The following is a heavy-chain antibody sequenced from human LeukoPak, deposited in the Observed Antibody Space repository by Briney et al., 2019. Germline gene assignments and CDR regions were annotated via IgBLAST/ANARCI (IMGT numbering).Heavy chain of an antibody. CDR3: AHSEVVPASGLLFDY. CDR1: GFSLSTSGVG. CDR2: IYWDDDK. D-gene: IGHD2-2*01. V-gene: IGHV2-5*02. J-gene: IGHJ4*02. Sequence: SGPTLVKPTQTLTLTCTFSGFSLSTSGVGVGWTRQPPGKALEWLALIYWDDDKRYSPSLKSRLTITKDTSKNQVVLTMTNMDPVDTATYYCAHSEVVPASGLLFDYWGQGTLVTVSS.